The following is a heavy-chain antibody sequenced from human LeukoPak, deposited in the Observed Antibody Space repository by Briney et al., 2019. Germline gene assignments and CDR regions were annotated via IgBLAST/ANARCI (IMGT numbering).Heavy chain of an antibody. V-gene: IGHV4-59*01. CDR3: ARIRRYDYDGFRPGWVYWYFDV. J-gene: IGHJ2*01. Sequence: KSSETLSLTCTVSGGSITGYYWNWIRQPPGKGLEWIGFIYYNGSTNYNPSLKSRITISVDTSKNQFSLKLNSVTAADTAIFYCARIRRYDYDGFRPGWVYWYFDVWGRGTLATVSS. D-gene: IGHD4-23*01. CDR1: GGSITGYY. CDR2: IYYNGST.